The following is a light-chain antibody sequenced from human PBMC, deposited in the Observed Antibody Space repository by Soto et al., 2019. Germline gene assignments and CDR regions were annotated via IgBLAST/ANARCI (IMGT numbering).Light chain of an antibody. CDR1: QSVSSNY. CDR3: QQYSGSFT. J-gene: IGKJ3*01. Sequence: EIVLTQSPATLSLSPGERATLSCRASQSVSSNYLAWYQQKPGQAPRLPIYDVSNRATGIPDRFSGSGSGTDFTLTISRLEPEDFAVYYCQQYSGSFTFGPGTRVDIK. CDR2: DVS. V-gene: IGKV3-20*01.